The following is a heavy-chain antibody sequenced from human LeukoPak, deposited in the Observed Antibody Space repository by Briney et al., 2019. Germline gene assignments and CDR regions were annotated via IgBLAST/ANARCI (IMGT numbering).Heavy chain of an antibody. CDR2: IKQDGSEK. D-gene: IGHD6-19*01. CDR1: GFTFSSYA. J-gene: IGHJ6*03. Sequence: GGSLRLSCAASGFTFSSYAMSWVRQAPEKGLEGVANIKQDGSEKYYVDSVKGRFTITRDNAKNSLFLQMNSLRAEDMAVYYCARDRRLDYYYYMDGWGKGSTVTVS. CDR3: ARDRRLDYYYYMDG. V-gene: IGHV3-7*01.